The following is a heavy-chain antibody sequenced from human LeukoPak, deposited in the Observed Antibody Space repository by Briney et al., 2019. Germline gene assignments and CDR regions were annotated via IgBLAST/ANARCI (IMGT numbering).Heavy chain of an antibody. J-gene: IGHJ4*02. CDR3: ARELTRY. CDR1: GGSISSSSYY. V-gene: IGHV4-39*06. CDR2: IYYSGST. Sequence: SSETLSLTCTVSGGSISSSSYYWGWIRQPPGKGLEWIGSIYYSGSTYYNPSLKSRVTISVDTSKNQFPLKLSSVTAADTAVYYCARELTRYWGQGTLVTVSS.